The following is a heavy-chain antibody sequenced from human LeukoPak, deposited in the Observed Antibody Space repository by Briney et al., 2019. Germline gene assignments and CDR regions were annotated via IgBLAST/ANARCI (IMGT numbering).Heavy chain of an antibody. CDR1: GGSISSSSYY. CDR2: IYYSGST. V-gene: IGHV4-39*01. Sequence: PSETLSLTCTVSGGSISSSSYYRGWIRQPPGKGLEWIGSIYYSGSTYYNPSLKSRVTISVDTSKNQFSLKLSSVTAADTAVYYCARSPIAVAGEIDYWGQGTLVTVSS. D-gene: IGHD6-19*01. J-gene: IGHJ4*02. CDR3: ARSPIAVAGEIDY.